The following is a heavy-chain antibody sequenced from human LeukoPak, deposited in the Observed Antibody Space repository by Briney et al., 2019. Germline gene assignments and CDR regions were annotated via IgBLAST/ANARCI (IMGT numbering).Heavy chain of an antibody. CDR2: IYYSGST. CDR1: GGSISSYY. V-gene: IGHV4-59*08. CDR3: ARSGTKYSSSWYNFDY. D-gene: IGHD6-13*01. J-gene: IGHJ4*02. Sequence: PSVTLSLTCTVSGGSISSYYWSWIRQPPGKGLEWIGYIYYSGSTNYNPSLKSRVTISVDTSKNQFSLKLSSVTAADTAVYYCARSGTKYSSSWYNFDYWGQGTLVTVSS.